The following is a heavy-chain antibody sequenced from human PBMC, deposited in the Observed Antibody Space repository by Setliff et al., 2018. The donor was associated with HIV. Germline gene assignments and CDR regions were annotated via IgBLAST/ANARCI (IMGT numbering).Heavy chain of an antibody. J-gene: IGHJ3*02. V-gene: IGHV3-23*01. D-gene: IGHD1-20*01. CDR3: AKDRAYNWNDVVNVFDM. CDR2: ISGSGSST. CDR1: GITFRSYA. Sequence: GGSLRLSCTASGITFRSYAMSWVRQAPGKGLEWVSAISGSGSSTYYADSVKGRFTISRDTSKNTQYLQMKSLRAEDTAVYYCAKDRAYNWNDVVNVFDMWGQGTMVTVSS.